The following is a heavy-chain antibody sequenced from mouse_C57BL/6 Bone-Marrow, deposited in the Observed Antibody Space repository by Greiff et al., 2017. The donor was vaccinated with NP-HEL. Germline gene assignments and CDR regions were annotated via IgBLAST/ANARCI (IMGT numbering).Heavy chain of an antibody. CDR1: GYAFTNYW. J-gene: IGHJ4*01. CDR2: IYPGGGYT. CDR3: ARGVSVYNDAMDY. V-gene: IGHV1-63*01. Sequence: QVQLQQSGAELVRPGTSVKISCKASGYAFTNYWIGWAKQRPGHGLEWIGDIYPGGGYTNYNEKFKGKATLTADKSSSTAYMQFSSLTSEDSAIYEGARGVSVYNDAMDYWGQETSGTVSS. D-gene: IGHD1-3*01.